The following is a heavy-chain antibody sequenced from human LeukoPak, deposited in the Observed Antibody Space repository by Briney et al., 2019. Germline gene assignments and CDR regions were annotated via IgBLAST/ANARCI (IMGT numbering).Heavy chain of an antibody. Sequence: GESLKISCKGSGYSFTSYWIGWVRQRPGKGLEWMGIIYPGDSDTRYSPSFQGQVTISADKSISTAYLQWSSLKASDTAMYYCASGGCTNGVCYKDAFDIWGQGTMVTVSS. CDR1: GYSFTSYW. V-gene: IGHV5-51*01. D-gene: IGHD2-8*01. CDR2: IYPGDSDT. CDR3: ASGGCTNGVCYKDAFDI. J-gene: IGHJ3*02.